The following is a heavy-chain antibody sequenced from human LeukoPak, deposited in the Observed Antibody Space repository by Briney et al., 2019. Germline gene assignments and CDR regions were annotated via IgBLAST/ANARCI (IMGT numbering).Heavy chain of an antibody. CDR2: INHSGST. V-gene: IGHV4-34*01. Sequence: SETLSLTCAVYGGSFSGYYWSWIRQPPGKGLGWIGEINHSGSTNYNPSLKSRVTISVDTSKKQFSLKLSSVTAADTAVYYCARDPANYYDRRGAFDIWGQGTMVTVSS. D-gene: IGHD3-22*01. CDR3: ARDPANYYDRRGAFDI. CDR1: GGSFSGYY. J-gene: IGHJ3*02.